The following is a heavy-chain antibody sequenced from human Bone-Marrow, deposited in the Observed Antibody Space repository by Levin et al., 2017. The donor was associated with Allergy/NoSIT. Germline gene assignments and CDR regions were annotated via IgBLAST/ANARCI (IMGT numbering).Heavy chain of an antibody. Sequence: GGSLRLSCAASGLTFTNAWMNWVRQAPGKGLEWVGRIKSRVEGGATDYAAPVKGSFIISRDDSRNTLYLQMSSLKTEDTAVYYCIRDYWFDPWGQGTLVTVSS. CDR2: IKSRVEGGAT. J-gene: IGHJ5*02. CDR1: GLTFTNAW. CDR3: IRDYWFDP. V-gene: IGHV3-15*01.